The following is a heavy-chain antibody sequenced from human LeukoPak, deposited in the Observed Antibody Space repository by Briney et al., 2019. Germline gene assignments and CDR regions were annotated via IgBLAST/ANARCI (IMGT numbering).Heavy chain of an antibody. V-gene: IGHV3-23*01. CDR3: ARDPLFVYGDHGPSDY. CDR2: IGVSGGGT. D-gene: IGHD4-17*01. Sequence: VGSLRLSCAVSGITLSNDGMSCVRQAPGEGLECVAGIGVSGGGTNYADSGKGRFTISRDKAKKSLYLHMNSLRAEDTAVYYCARDPLFVYGDHGPSDYWGQGTLVTVSS. CDR1: GITLSNDG. J-gene: IGHJ4*02.